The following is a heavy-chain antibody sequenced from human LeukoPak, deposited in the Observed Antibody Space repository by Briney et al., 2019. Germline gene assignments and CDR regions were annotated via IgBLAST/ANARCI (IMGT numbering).Heavy chain of an antibody. V-gene: IGHV2-70*04. D-gene: IGHD3-16*02. CDR1: GFPLSTSGMR. CDR3: AREGGIMITFGGVIEPYYFDY. CDR2: IDWDDDK. J-gene: IGHJ4*02. Sequence: SGPTLVNPTQTLTLTCTFSGFPLSTSGMRVRWIRQPPGKALEWLAPIDWDDDKFYSTSLKTRLTISKDTSKNQVVLTMTNMDPVDTATYYCAREGGIMITFGGVIEPYYFDYWGQGTLVTVSS.